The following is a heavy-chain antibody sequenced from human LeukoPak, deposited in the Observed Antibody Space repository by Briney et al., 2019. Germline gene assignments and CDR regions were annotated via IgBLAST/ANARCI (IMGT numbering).Heavy chain of an antibody. CDR2: ISYDESNK. Sequence: GGSLRLSCAPSGFTFSSYPMHWVRQAPGKGLEWVAVISYDESNKYYADSVKGRFTISRDNSKNTLYLQMNSLRAEDTAVYYCARDLGYASETNYGMDVWGQVTTVTVSS. D-gene: IGHD3-10*01. CDR3: ARDLGYASETNYGMDV. J-gene: IGHJ6*02. CDR1: GFTFSSYP. V-gene: IGHV3-30-3*01.